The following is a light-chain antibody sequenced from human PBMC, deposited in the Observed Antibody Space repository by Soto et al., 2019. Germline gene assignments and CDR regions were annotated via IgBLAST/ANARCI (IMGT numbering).Light chain of an antibody. J-gene: IGLJ2*01. V-gene: IGLV2-14*01. CDR2: EVS. CDR1: SSDVGGYTY. Sequence: QSALTQPASVSGSPGQSITISCTGTSSDVGGYTYVSWYQQHPGRAPKLMIYEVSNRPSGVSNRCSGSKSGNTASLTISGLQAENEADYYCSSYTTRNTVLFGGWTQRTGL. CDR3: SSYTTRNTVL.